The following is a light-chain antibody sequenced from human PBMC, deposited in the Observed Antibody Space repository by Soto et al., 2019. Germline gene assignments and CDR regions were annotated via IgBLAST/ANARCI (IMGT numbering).Light chain of an antibody. Sequence: QSVLKQPPSVSGAPGQRVTISCTGSSSNIGAGYDVHWYQQLPVTAPKLLIYGNSNRPSGVPDRFSGSKSGTSASLAITGLQAEDEADYYCQSYDSSLSVVFGGGTKLTVL. CDR1: SSNIGAGYD. CDR3: QSYDSSLSVV. J-gene: IGLJ2*01. CDR2: GNS. V-gene: IGLV1-40*01.